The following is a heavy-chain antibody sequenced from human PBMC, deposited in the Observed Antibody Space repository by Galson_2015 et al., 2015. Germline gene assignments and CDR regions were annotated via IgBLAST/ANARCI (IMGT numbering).Heavy chain of an antibody. J-gene: IGHJ5*02. V-gene: IGHV4-4*02. CDR3: ARGVNGLVFLPNWFDP. CDR2: IYHSGST. Sequence: LSLTCAVSGGSISSSNWWSWVRQPPGRGLEWIGEIYHSGSTNYNPSLKSRVTISVDKSKNQFSLKLSSATAADTAVYYCARGVNGLVFLPNWFDPWGQGTVVTVSS. CDR1: GGSISSSNW. D-gene: IGHD3/OR15-3a*01.